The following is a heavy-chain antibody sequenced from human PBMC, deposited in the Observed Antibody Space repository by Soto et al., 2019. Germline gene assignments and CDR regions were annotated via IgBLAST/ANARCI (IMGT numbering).Heavy chain of an antibody. J-gene: IGHJ6*02. CDR3: ARDNPRSSGWDV. V-gene: IGHV3-48*02. CDR2: ISSSSSTI. CDR1: GFTLSSYS. Sequence: EVQLVESGGGLVQPGGSLRLSCEASGFTLSSYSMNWARQAPGQGLEWVSYISSSSSTIYYADSVKGRFTISRDNAKNSLYLKMNSLRDEDTAVYYCARDNPRSSGWDVWGRGTTVTVSS.